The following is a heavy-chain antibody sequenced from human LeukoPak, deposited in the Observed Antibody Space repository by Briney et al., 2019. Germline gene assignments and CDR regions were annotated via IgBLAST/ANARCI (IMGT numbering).Heavy chain of an antibody. Sequence: PAGSRRLSCAVSTFTFSDYYMSWIRQAPGKGLEWVSYISSRGSTISHADCVKGRFTISRDNAEKSLYLQMSSLRAEDTAVYYCARRKDCQHWGQGTLVTVSS. J-gene: IGHJ4*02. V-gene: IGHV3-11*04. CDR3: ARRKDCQH. CDR1: TFTFSDYY. CDR2: ISSRGSTI. D-gene: IGHD2-21*01.